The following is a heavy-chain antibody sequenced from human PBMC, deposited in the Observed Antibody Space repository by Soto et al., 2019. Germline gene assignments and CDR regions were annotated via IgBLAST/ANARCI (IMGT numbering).Heavy chain of an antibody. CDR1: GDSVSSNSAA. V-gene: IGHV6-1*01. J-gene: IGHJ6*02. CDR3: ARGGTIFGVVITDYYYYGMDV. D-gene: IGHD3-3*01. Sequence: SQTLSLTCAISGDSVSSNSAAWNWIRQSPSRGLEWLGRTYYRSKWYNDHAVSVKSRITINPDTSKNQFSLQLNSVTPEDTAVYYCARGGTIFGVVITDYYYYGMDVWGQGTTVTVS. CDR2: TYYRSKWYN.